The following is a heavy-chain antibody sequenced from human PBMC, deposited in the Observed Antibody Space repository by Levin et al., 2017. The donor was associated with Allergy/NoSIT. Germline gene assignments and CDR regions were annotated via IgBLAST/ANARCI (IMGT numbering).Heavy chain of an antibody. CDR1: GFTFNSYW. V-gene: IGHV3-74*01. Sequence: PGGSLRLSCAASGFTFNSYWIHWVRQAPGKGLVWVSRIDGDGTTTTYADSVKGRFTISRDNAKNTLYLQMNSLRAEDTAVYYCARGYCTGGSCYSPQRFFDYWGQGTLVTVSS. CDR3: ARGYCTGGSCYSPQRFFDY. D-gene: IGHD2-15*01. CDR2: IDGDGTTT. J-gene: IGHJ4*02.